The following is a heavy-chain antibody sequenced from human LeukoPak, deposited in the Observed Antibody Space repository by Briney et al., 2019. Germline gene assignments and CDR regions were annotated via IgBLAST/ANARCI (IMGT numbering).Heavy chain of an antibody. Sequence: ASVKVSCKASGYTFTSYDINWVRQATGQGLEWMGWMNPNSGNTGCAQKFQGRVTMTRNTSISTAYMELSSLRSEDTAVYYCARGRPARGDSYGYFWGQGTLVTVSS. V-gene: IGHV1-8*01. CDR2: MNPNSGNT. J-gene: IGHJ4*02. CDR1: GYTFTSYD. D-gene: IGHD5-18*01. CDR3: ARGRPARGDSYGYF.